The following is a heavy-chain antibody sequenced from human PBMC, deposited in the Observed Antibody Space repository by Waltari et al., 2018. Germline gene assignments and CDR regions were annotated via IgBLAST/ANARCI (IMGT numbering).Heavy chain of an antibody. CDR1: GFTFSSYA. Sequence: QVQLVESGGGVVQPGRSMRLSCAASGFTFSSYAMHWVRQAPGKGLEWVAVISYDGSNKYYADSVKGRFTISRDNSKNTLYLQMNSLRAKDTAVYYCARDQRYDYYFDYWGQGTLVTVSS. D-gene: IGHD1-1*01. CDR3: ARDQRYDYYFDY. V-gene: IGHV3-30*01. J-gene: IGHJ4*02. CDR2: ISYDGSNK.